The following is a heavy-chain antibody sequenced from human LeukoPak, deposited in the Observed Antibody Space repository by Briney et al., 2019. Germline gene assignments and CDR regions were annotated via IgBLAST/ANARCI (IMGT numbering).Heavy chain of an antibody. D-gene: IGHD5-12*01. CDR2: INHSGST. CDR3: ASSNARKVATVKRGNWFDP. CDR1: GGSFSGYY. V-gene: IGHV4-34*01. Sequence: PSETLSLTCAVYGGSFSGYYWSWIRQPPGKGLEWIGEINHSGSTNYNPSLKSRVTISVDTSKNQFSLKLSSVTAADTAVYYCASSNARKVATVKRGNWFDPWGQGTLVTVSS. J-gene: IGHJ5*02.